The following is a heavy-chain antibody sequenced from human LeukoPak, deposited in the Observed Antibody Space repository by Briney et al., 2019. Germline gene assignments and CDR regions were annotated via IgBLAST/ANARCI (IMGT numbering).Heavy chain of an antibody. D-gene: IGHD5-12*01. CDR2: INPNSGGT. J-gene: IGHJ5*02. Sequence: ASVKVSCKASGYTFTGYYLHWVRQAPGQGLEWMGWINPNSGGTDYSQKFQGRVTMTRDTSISTSYMELSRLRSDDTAVYYCARDVFAGYSTHHRFDPWGQGTLVTVSS. CDR1: GYTFTGYY. CDR3: ARDVFAGYSTHHRFDP. V-gene: IGHV1-2*02.